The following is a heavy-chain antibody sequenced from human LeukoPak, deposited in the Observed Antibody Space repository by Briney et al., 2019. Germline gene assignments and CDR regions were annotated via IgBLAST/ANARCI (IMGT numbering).Heavy chain of an antibody. CDR1: GYTFTGYA. V-gene: IGHV1-3*01. J-gene: IGHJ4*02. Sequence: ASVKVSCKASGYTFTGYAMHWVRQAPGQRLEWMGWINAGNGNTKYSQKFQGRVTITRDTSASTAYMELSSLRSEDTAVYYCARDHRTMVRGVQGYWGQGTLVTVSS. CDR3: ARDHRTMVRGVQGY. D-gene: IGHD3-10*01. CDR2: INAGNGNT.